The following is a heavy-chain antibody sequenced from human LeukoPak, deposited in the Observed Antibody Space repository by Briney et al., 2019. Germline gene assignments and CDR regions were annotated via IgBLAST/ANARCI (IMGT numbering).Heavy chain of an antibody. CDR3: ARDRTMVRGEMGFDP. V-gene: IGHV3-21*01. CDR1: GFTFSSYS. Sequence: NTGGSLRLSCAASGFTFSSYSMNWVRQAPGKGLEWVSSISSSSSYIYYADSVKGRFTISRDNAKNSLYLQMNSLRAEDTAVCHCARDRTMVRGEMGFDPWGQGTLVTVSS. D-gene: IGHD3-10*01. J-gene: IGHJ5*02. CDR2: ISSSSSYI.